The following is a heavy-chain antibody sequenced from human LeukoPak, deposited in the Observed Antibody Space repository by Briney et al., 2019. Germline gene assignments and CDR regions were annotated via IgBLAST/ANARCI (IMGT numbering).Heavy chain of an antibody. CDR1: GFTFSSYW. CDR2: IKQDGSEK. D-gene: IGHD6-13*01. V-gene: IGHV3-7*01. Sequence: GGSLRLSCAASGFTFSSYWMSWVRQAPGKGLEWVANIKQDGSEKYYVDSVKGRFTISRDNAKNSLYLQMNSLRAEDTAVYYCARDQAAAGSYYYYMDVWGKGTTVTVSS. J-gene: IGHJ6*03. CDR3: ARDQAAAGSYYYYMDV.